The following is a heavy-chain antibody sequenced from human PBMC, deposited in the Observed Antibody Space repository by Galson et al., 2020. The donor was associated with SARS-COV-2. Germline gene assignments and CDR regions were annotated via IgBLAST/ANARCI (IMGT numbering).Heavy chain of an antibody. CDR3: ASAPRYSSGWYVWYFDL. CDR1: GLTFSRYW. D-gene: IGHD6-19*01. CDR2: IKSDGSST. V-gene: IGHV3-74*01. Sequence: GGSLRLSCTASGLTFSRYWMHWVRQAPGKGLMWVSRIKSDGSSTTTADSVKGRFTVSRDNAKNTVYLQMNSLRVEDTAVYYCASAPRYSSGWYVWYFDLWGRGTLVTVSS. J-gene: IGHJ2*01.